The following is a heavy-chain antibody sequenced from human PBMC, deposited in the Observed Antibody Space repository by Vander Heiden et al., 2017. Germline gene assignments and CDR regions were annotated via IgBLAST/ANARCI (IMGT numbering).Heavy chain of an antibody. J-gene: IGHJ6*02. Sequence: EVQLVESGGGLVKPGVSLRLSCAASGFTFSSYPLSWVRQAPGEGLEWGACITYSSSQIYYADSVKGRFTISRDNAKNSLYLQMNGLRAEDTAVYFCARHPPTNWNSGRYYDYGMDVWGQGTTVTVSS. V-gene: IGHV3-21*01. CDR3: ARHPPTNWNSGRYYDYGMDV. CDR2: ITYSSSQI. CDR1: GFTFSSYP. D-gene: IGHD1-7*01.